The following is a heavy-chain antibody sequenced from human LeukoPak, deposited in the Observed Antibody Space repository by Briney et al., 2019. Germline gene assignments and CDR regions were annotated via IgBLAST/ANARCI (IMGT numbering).Heavy chain of an antibody. J-gene: IGHJ5*02. D-gene: IGHD2-15*01. CDR2: INAGNDNT. CDR3: ARDLGYCTGGTCYPNWFDP. CDR1: GYTFTSYA. V-gene: IGHV1-3*01. Sequence: PWASVKVSCKASGYTFTSYAMHWVRQAPGQRLEWMGWINAGNDNTKYSQKFQGRVTITRDTSASTAYMELSSLSSEDTAVHYCARDLGYCTGGTCYPNWFDPWGQGTLVTVTS.